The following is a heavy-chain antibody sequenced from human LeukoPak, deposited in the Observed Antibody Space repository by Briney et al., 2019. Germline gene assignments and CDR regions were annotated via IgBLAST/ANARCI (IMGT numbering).Heavy chain of an antibody. CDR2: ISASASIT. CDR3: ATGAASLGWLSHDH. V-gene: IGHV3-23*01. D-gene: IGHD2-15*01. Sequence: PGGSLRLSCAASGFTFSSFSMSWVRQTPGKGLEWVSDISASASITEYADSVKGRFIISGDNSKNTLFLQMNSLTAEDTAVYYCATGAASLGWLSHDHWGQGTLVTVSS. CDR1: GFTFSSFS. J-gene: IGHJ4*02.